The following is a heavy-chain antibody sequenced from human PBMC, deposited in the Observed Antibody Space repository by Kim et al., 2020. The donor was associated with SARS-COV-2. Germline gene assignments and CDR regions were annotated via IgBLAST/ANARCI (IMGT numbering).Heavy chain of an antibody. D-gene: IGHD3-16*01. V-gene: IGHV1-18*01. J-gene: IGHJ4*02. CDR3: ARDRGEGPDDS. CDR2: ISGYNGKA. Sequence: ASVKVSCKASGYTFSSYGVSWVRQAPGQGLEWMGWISGYNGKANYAQTLQDRVTMTTDTSTRTTYVELRRLRSDDTAVYYCARDRGEGPDDSWGQGTLVTVSS. CDR1: GYTFSSYG.